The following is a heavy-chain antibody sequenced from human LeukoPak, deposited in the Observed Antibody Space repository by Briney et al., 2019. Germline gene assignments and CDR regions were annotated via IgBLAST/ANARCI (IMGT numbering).Heavy chain of an antibody. CDR1: GDSVSSNSVA. J-gene: IGHJ6*02. V-gene: IGHV6-1*01. Sequence: SQTLSLTCATSGDSVSSNSVAWNWIRQSPSRGLEWLGKTYYRSKWYSDYAVSVKSRILINADTSENQFSLQLNSVTPEDTAVYYCARDRAGNFYYGMDVWGQGTTVIVSS. D-gene: IGHD6-19*01. CDR3: ARDRAGNFYYGMDV. CDR2: TYYRSKWYS.